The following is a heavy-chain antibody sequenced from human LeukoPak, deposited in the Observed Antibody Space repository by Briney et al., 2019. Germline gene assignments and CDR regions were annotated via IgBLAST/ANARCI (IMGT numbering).Heavy chain of an antibody. CDR2: IIPIFGTA. CDR3: AREKYDSSGYYSLCFDY. V-gene: IGHV1-69*05. Sequence: SVKVSCKASGGTFSSYAISWVRQAPGQGLEWMGGIIPIFGTANYAQKFQGRVTITTDESTSTAYMELSSLRSEDTAVSYCAREKYDSSGYYSLCFDYWGQGTLVTVSS. J-gene: IGHJ4*02. D-gene: IGHD3-22*01. CDR1: GGTFSSYA.